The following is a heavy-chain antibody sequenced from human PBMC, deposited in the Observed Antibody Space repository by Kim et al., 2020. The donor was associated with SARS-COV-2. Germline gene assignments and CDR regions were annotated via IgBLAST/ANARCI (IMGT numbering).Heavy chain of an antibody. CDR2: AGETT. V-gene: IGHV3-15*01. D-gene: IGHD2-15*01. CDR3: STATTDY. Sequence: AGETTDYAAPVKGRFTISRDDSKNTLYLQMNSLKTEDTAVYYCSTATTDYWGQGTLVTVSS. J-gene: IGHJ4*02.